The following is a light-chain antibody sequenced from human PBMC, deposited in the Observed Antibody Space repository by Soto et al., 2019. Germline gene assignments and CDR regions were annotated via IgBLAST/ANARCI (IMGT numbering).Light chain of an antibody. CDR2: EVS. CDR3: SSYVGSNNLV. Sequence: QSALTQPPSASGSPEQSVTISCTGTSSDVGGYNYVSWYQQHPGKGPKLMIYEVSKRPSGVPDRFSGSKSGNTASLTVSGLQAEDEADYYCSSYVGSNNLVFGGGTKVTVL. V-gene: IGLV2-8*01. J-gene: IGLJ2*01. CDR1: SSDVGGYNY.